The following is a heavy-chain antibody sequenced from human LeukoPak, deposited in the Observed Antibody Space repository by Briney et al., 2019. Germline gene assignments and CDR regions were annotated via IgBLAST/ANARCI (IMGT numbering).Heavy chain of an antibody. CDR1: GGSISSSSYY. J-gene: IGHJ4*02. CDR3: ARHPLLEWLLRQPTYFDY. D-gene: IGHD3-3*01. Sequence: SETLSLTCTVSGGSISSSSYYWGWIRQPPGKGLEWIGSIYYSGSTYYNPSLESRVTISVDTSKNQFSLKLSSVTAADTAVYYCARHPLLEWLLRQPTYFDYWGQGTLVTASS. CDR2: IYYSGST. V-gene: IGHV4-39*01.